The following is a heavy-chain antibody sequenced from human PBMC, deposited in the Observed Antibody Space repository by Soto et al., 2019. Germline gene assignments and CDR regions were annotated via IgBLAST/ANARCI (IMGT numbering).Heavy chain of an antibody. CDR1: GGSISSYY. V-gene: IGHV4-59*01. CDR2: IYYSGST. D-gene: IGHD1-26*01. J-gene: IGHJ3*02. Sequence: PSETLSLTCTVSGGSISSYYWSWIRQPPGKGLEWIGYIYYSGSTNYNPSLKSRVTISVDTSKNQFSLKLSSVTAADTAVYYCARDMGLDDAFDIWGQGTMVTVS. CDR3: ARDMGLDDAFDI.